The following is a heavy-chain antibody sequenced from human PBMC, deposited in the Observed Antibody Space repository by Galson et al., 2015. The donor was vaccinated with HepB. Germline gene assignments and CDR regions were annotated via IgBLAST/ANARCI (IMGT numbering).Heavy chain of an antibody. V-gene: IGHV1-18*01. CDR1: GYTFTSYG. Sequence: SVKVSCKASGYTFTSYGISWVRQAPGQGLEWMGWISAYNGNTNYAQKLQGRVTMTTDTSTSTAYMKLRSLRSDDTAVYYCARDRNRGYSGYRGGYYYYGMDVWGQGTTVTVSS. J-gene: IGHJ6*02. CDR3: ARDRNRGYSGYRGGYYYYGMDV. CDR2: ISAYNGNT. D-gene: IGHD5-12*01.